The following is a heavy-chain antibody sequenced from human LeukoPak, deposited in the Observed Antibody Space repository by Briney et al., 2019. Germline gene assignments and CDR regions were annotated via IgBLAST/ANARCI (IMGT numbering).Heavy chain of an antibody. CDR2: ISDRTSDT. V-gene: IGHV3-11*06. Sequence: GGSLRLSCAASGFTFSDYYMSWIRQAPGKGLEWVSYISDRTSDTNYIDSVKGRFTISRDNAKNSLYLQMNSLRAEDTAVYYCTRVGSSGSADYWGQGSLITVSS. D-gene: IGHD1-1*01. CDR3: TRVGSSGSADY. CDR1: GFTFSDYY. J-gene: IGHJ4*02.